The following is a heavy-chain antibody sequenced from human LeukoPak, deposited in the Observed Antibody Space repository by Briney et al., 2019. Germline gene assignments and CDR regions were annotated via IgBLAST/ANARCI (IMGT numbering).Heavy chain of an antibody. CDR3: ARDRGYAMDV. CDR1: GLSISDQY. V-gene: IGHV3-53*01. D-gene: IGHD1-1*01. CDR2: IQSGGNI. J-gene: IGHJ6*02. Sequence: GGSLRLSCAASGLSISDQYMSWVRLAPGKGLEWVSIIQSGGNIYYADSVKGRFTISRDNSKNTVYLQMNSLRAEDTAVYYCARDRGYAMDVWGQGTTVTVSS.